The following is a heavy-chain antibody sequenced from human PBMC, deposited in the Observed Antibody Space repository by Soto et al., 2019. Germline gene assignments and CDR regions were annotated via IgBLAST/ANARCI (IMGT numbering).Heavy chain of an antibody. D-gene: IGHD3-16*01. CDR3: ATLQVYASPRWFDP. CDR2: IYHSETT. J-gene: IGHJ5*02. CDR1: GVSIRRGDDS. V-gene: IGHV4-30-2*01. Sequence: TLSLRSAVSGVSIRRGDDSWRWIRQPPGKGLEWIGYIYHSETTYYNPSFKSRVTMSVDTSKSQFSLKLTSVTAADTAVYYCATLQVYASPRWFDPWGQATLVTVSS.